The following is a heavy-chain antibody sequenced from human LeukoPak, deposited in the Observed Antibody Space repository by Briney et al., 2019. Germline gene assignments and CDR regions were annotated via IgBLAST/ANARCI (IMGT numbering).Heavy chain of an antibody. CDR2: ISWNSGSI. CDR1: GFTFDDYA. CDR3: AKERLPAAISNDYYYYGMDV. D-gene: IGHD2-2*01. V-gene: IGHV3-9*01. Sequence: GGSLRLSCAASGFTFDDYAMHWVRQAPGKGLEWVSGISWNSGSIGYADSVKGRFTISRDNAKNSLYLQMNSLRAEDTALYYCAKERLPAAISNDYYYYGMDVWGQGTTVTVSS. J-gene: IGHJ6*02.